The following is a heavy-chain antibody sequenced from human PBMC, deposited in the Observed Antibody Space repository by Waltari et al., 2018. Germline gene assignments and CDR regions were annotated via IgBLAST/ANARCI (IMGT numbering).Heavy chain of an antibody. D-gene: IGHD1-26*01. CDR3: ARGPRVWDTIRLGTSFDA. J-gene: IGHJ5*02. CDR2: VWHTGTS. Sequence: QESGPALVQPSHTLSLTFHIMGYSMGSGSYWGWIRQSPGKGLEWSGSVWHTGTSYYSPSLKSRVTISVDPSKRRFSLSLNSVTAADTAMYFCARGPRVWDTIRLGTSFDAWGQGTLVTVPS. CDR1: GYSMGSGSY. V-gene: IGHV4-38-2*02.